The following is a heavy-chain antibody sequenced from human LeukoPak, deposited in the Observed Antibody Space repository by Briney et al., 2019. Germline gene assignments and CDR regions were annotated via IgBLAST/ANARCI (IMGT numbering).Heavy chain of an antibody. CDR2: ISGGGT. V-gene: IGHV3-21*01. Sequence: GGSLRLSCAASGFTFSSYSMNWVRQAPGKGLEWVSAISGGGTYYADSVKGRFTISRDNAKNSLYLQTNSLRAEDTAVYYCANTYCSGGSCYPSAAFDIWGQGTMVTVSS. CDR1: GFTFSSYS. J-gene: IGHJ3*02. D-gene: IGHD2-15*01. CDR3: ANTYCSGGSCYPSAAFDI.